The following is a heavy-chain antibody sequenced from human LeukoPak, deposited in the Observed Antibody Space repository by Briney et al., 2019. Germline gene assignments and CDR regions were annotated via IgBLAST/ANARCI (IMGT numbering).Heavy chain of an antibody. V-gene: IGHV4-38-2*02. J-gene: IGHJ6*03. CDR2: IYHSGNT. Sequence: SETLSLTCTVSGYSISSGYYWAWIRQPPGKGLQWIGNIYHSGNTYYNPSLKSRVSISVDTSKNQFSLKLSSVTAADTAVYYCARVVRGYNFPYYYYCYMDVWGKGTTVTISS. CDR1: GYSISSGYY. CDR3: ARVVRGYNFPYYYYCYMDV. D-gene: IGHD5-24*01.